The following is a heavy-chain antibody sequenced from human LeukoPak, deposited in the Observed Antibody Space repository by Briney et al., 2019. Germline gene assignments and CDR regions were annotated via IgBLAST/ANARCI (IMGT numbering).Heavy chain of an antibody. Sequence: PSQTLSLTCTFSGGSISNGAHYWSWIRQHPGKGLEWIGSIHNSGTIYSNPSLMSRVTISLDTSKNQFSLKLSSVTAADTAVYFCASGPVDTAMVLHYFDYWGQGTLVTVSS. CDR2: IHNSGTI. J-gene: IGHJ4*02. CDR3: ASGPVDTAMVLHYFDY. D-gene: IGHD5-18*01. CDR1: GGSISNGAHY. V-gene: IGHV4-31*03.